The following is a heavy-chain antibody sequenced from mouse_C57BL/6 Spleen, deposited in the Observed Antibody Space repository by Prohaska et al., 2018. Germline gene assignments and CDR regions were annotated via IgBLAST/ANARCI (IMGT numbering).Heavy chain of an antibody. CDR3: MRYGGNYWYFDV. V-gene: IGHV11-2*01. Sequence: EVQLLETGGGLVQPGGSRGLSCEGSGFTFSGFWMSWVRQTPGKTLEWIGDINSDGSAIKYAPSIKDRFTIFRDNDKSTLYLQMSNVRSEDTATYFCMRYGGNYWYFDVWGTGTTVTVSS. J-gene: IGHJ1*03. CDR2: INSDGSAI. CDR1: GFTFSGFW. D-gene: IGHD1-1*02.